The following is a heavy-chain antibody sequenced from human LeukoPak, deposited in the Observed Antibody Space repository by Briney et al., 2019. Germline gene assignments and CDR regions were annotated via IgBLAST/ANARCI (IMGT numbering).Heavy chain of an antibody. CDR2: INHSGSA. V-gene: IGHV4-34*01. Sequence: SETLSLTCAVPGGSFSAYYWTWIRQPPGKGLEWIGEINHSGSANYNPSLKSRVTISLDTSKNQFSLKLSSVTAADTAVYYCARGQGTVTTHWGQGTLVTVSS. CDR1: GGSFSAYY. J-gene: IGHJ4*02. CDR3: ARGQGTVTTH. D-gene: IGHD4-17*01.